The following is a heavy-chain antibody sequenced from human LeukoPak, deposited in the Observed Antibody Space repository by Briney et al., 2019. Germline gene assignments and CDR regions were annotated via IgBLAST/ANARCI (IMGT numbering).Heavy chain of an antibody. V-gene: IGHV3-7*03. CDR3: AKRRGQWLVDAFDI. CDR2: IKQDESEK. D-gene: IGHD6-19*01. Sequence: GGSLRLSCAASGFTFSKYWMSWVRQAPGKGLEWVANIKQDESEKYYVDSVKGRFTISRDNSKNTLYLQMNSLRVEDTAVYYCAKRRGQWLVDAFDIWGQGTMVTVSS. J-gene: IGHJ3*02. CDR1: GFTFSKYW.